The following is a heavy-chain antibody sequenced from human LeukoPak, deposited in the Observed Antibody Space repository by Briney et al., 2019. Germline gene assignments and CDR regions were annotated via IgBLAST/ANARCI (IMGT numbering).Heavy chain of an antibody. CDR3: ARKGLGDC. D-gene: IGHD3-22*01. V-gene: IGHV3-23*01. CDR2: ITNSGGNT. Sequence: PGGSLRLSCAASGFTFSSYAMSWVRQAPGKGLEWVSAITNSGGNTYYADSVKGRFTISRDNSKNTLYLQMNSLRAEDTAVYYCARKGLGDCWGQGTLVTVSS. CDR1: GFTFSSYA. J-gene: IGHJ4*02.